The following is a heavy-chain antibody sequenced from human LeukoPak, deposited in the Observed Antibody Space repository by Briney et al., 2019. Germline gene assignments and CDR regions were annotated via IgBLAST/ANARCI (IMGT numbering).Heavy chain of an antibody. J-gene: IGHJ6*02. CDR1: GFTFSSYG. CDR2: ISYDGSNK. V-gene: IGHV3-30*18. D-gene: IGHD3-10*02. Sequence: QSGRSLRLSCAASGFTFSSYGMHWVRQAPGKGLEWVAVISYDGSNKYYADSVKGRFTLSRDNSKNTLYLQMNSLRAEDKAVYYCAKQMFRGFYYYGMDVWGQGTTVTVSS. CDR3: AKQMFRGFYYYGMDV.